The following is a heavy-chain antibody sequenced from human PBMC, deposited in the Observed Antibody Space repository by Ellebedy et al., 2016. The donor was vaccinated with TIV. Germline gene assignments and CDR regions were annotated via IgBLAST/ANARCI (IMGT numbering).Heavy chain of an antibody. J-gene: IGHJ2*01. D-gene: IGHD4-11*01. Sequence: GGSLRLPXSASGFAFNSYSMTWVRQAPGKGLEWISCISGTSVTIYYADSVKGRFTISRDNARNSLYLQMNSLRAEDTAVYFCARKAVTGKNWYFDLWGRGTLVTVSS. CDR2: ISGTSVTI. V-gene: IGHV3-48*01. CDR1: GFAFNSYS. CDR3: ARKAVTGKNWYFDL.